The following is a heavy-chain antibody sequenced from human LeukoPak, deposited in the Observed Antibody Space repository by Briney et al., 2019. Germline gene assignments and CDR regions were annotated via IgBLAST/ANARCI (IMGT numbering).Heavy chain of an antibody. D-gene: IGHD3-10*01. V-gene: IGHV1-69*13. J-gene: IGHJ3*02. Sequence: SVKVSCKASGYTFTSNYIHWVRQAPGQGLEWMGGIIPIFGTANYAQKSQGRVTITADESTSTAYMELSSLRSEDTAVYYCARVSGLLWFGESTLGAFDIWGQGTMVTVSS. CDR2: IIPIFGTA. CDR3: ARVSGLLWFGESTLGAFDI. CDR1: GYTFTSNY.